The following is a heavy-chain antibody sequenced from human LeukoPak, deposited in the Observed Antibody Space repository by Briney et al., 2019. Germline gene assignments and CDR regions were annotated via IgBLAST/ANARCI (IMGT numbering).Heavy chain of an antibody. Sequence: GGSLRLSCAASGFSLSNYAMSWVRQAPGKGLEWVSSISGSGISTYYTDSVKGRFTISRDNSKNTLYLQMNSLRAEGTAVYYCANLYSSGWYFDYWGQGTLVTVSS. D-gene: IGHD6-19*01. CDR3: ANLYSSGWYFDY. CDR1: GFSLSNYA. J-gene: IGHJ4*02. CDR2: ISGSGIST. V-gene: IGHV3-23*01.